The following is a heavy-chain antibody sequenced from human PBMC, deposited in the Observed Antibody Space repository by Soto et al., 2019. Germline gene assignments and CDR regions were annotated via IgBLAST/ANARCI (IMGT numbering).Heavy chain of an antibody. CDR1: GFTFSSYG. Sequence: QVQLVESGGGVVQPGGTLRLSCAASGFTFSSYGMQWVRQAPGKGLEWVAVIAYDGSLKYYVDSVKGRFTISRDNSKNSLYLQINSLRAEDTAVYYCAKDLKVSGSHYGTLNYYHGMDVWGQGTTVSVSS. D-gene: IGHD3-10*01. CDR2: IAYDGSLK. J-gene: IGHJ6*02. V-gene: IGHV3-30*18. CDR3: AKDLKVSGSHYGTLNYYHGMDV.